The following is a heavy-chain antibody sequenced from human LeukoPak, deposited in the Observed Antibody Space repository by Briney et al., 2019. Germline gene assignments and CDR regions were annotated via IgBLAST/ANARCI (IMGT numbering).Heavy chain of an antibody. V-gene: IGHV1-46*01. Sequence: ASVKVSCKASGYTFTSYYMHWVRQAPGQGLEWMGIINPSGGSTSCAQKFRGRVTMTRDTSTSTVYMELSSLRSEDTAVYYCARGLSRLVAATYYYGMDVWGQGTTVTVSS. CDR1: GYTFTSYY. J-gene: IGHJ6*02. D-gene: IGHD2-15*01. CDR3: ARGLSRLVAATYYYGMDV. CDR2: INPSGGST.